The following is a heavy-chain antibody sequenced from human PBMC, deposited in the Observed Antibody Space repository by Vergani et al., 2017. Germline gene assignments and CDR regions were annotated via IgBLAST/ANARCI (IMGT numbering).Heavy chain of an antibody. J-gene: IGHJ4*02. CDR1: GFTFSSYS. CDR2: ISSSSSYI. D-gene: IGHD3-10*01. CDR3: AKDMVRGVITLGAFDY. Sequence: EVQLVESGGGLVKPGGSLRLSCAASGFTFSSYSMNWVRQAPGKGLEWVSSISSSSSYIYYADSVKGRFTISRDNSKNSLYLQMNSLRTEDTALYYCAKDMVRGVITLGAFDYWGQGTLVTVSS. V-gene: IGHV3-21*04.